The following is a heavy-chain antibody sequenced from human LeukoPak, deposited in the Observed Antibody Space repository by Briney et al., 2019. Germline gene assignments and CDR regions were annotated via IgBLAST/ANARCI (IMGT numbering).Heavy chain of an antibody. D-gene: IGHD4-17*01. CDR2: INPNSGGT. CDR3: AREHYGDYVVDY. V-gene: IGHV1-2*06. CDR1: GYTFTGYY. Sequence: GASVKVSCKTSGYTFTGYYMQWVRQAPGQGLEWMGRINPNSGGTNYAQKFQGRVTMTRDTSTSTVYMELSSLRSEDTAVYYCAREHYGDYVVDYWGQGTLVTVSS. J-gene: IGHJ4*02.